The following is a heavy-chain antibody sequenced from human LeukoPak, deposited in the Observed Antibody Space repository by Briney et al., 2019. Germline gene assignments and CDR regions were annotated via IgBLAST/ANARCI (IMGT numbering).Heavy chain of an antibody. CDR2: IYTSGST. J-gene: IGHJ6*03. CDR3: ARTSTGSAYYYYYMDV. CDR1: GGSISSYY. Sequence: ASETLSLTCTVSGGSISSYYWSWIRQPPGKGLEWIGRIYTSGSTNYNPSLKSRVTISVDTSKNQFSLKLSSVTAADTAVYYCARTSTGSAYYYYYMDVWGKGTTVTVSS. V-gene: IGHV4-4*08. D-gene: IGHD1-14*01.